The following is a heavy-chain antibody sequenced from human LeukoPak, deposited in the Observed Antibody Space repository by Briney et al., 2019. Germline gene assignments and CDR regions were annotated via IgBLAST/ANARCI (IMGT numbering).Heavy chain of an antibody. Sequence: PGGSLRLSCAASGFTFSSYWMSWDRQAPGKGLEWVANIKQDRSEDNYVDSVKGRFTISRDNAKNSLYLQMNSLRTEDTAVYYCARTGNYFDYWGQGTLVTVSS. CDR2: IKQDRSED. D-gene: IGHD3-10*01. CDR1: GFTFSSYW. CDR3: ARTGNYFDY. J-gene: IGHJ4*02. V-gene: IGHV3-7*01.